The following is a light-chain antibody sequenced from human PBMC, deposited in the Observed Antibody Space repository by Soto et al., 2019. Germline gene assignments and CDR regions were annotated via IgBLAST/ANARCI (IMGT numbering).Light chain of an antibody. CDR3: QQYNNWPPLT. V-gene: IGKV3-15*01. Sequence: EIVMTQSPATLSVSPGERATLSCRASQSVSSKLAWYQQKPGQAPRLLIYGASTRVTGIPARFSGSGSGTEFTLTISSLQSEDFAVYYCQQYNNWPPLTFGGGTKVEIK. CDR2: GAS. J-gene: IGKJ4*01. CDR1: QSVSSK.